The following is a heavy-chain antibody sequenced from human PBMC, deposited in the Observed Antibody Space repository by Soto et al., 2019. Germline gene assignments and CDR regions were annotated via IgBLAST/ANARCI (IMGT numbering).Heavy chain of an antibody. CDR3: ARDFLDTAMVTYYGMDV. Sequence: PSETLSLTCTVSGGSISSGGYYWSWIRQHPGKGLEWIGYIYYSGGTYYNPSLKSRVTISVDTSKNQSSLKLSSVTAADTAVYYCARDFLDTAMVTYYGMDVWGQGTTVTVSS. CDR1: GGSISSGGYY. D-gene: IGHD5-18*01. J-gene: IGHJ6*02. CDR2: IYYSGGT. V-gene: IGHV4-31*03.